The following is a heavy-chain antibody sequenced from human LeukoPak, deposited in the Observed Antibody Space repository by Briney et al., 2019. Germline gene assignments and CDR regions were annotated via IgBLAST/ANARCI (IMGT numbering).Heavy chain of an antibody. Sequence: SGGSLRLSCAAPGFTFSIYWMYWVRQAPGKGLVWVSRIDSDGRTTDYADSLRGRFIISRDNSKNTLYLQMNSLKADDTAIYYCVVASDALDLWGQGTTVTVSS. D-gene: IGHD5-12*01. CDR2: IDSDGRTT. J-gene: IGHJ3*01. CDR1: GFTFSIYW. CDR3: VVASDALDL. V-gene: IGHV3-74*01.